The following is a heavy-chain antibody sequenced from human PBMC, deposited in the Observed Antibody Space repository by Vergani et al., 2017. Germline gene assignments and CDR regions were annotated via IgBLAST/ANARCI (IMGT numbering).Heavy chain of an antibody. CDR1: GFTFSSYS. CDR3: ARRVGYCSSTSCYSGGAFDY. CDR2: ISSSSSYI. V-gene: IGHV3-21*01. J-gene: IGHJ4*02. Sequence: EVQLVESGGGLVKPGGSLRLSCAASGFTFSSYSMNWVRQAPGKGLEWVSSISSSSSYIYYADSVKGRFTISRDNAKNSLYLQMNSLRAEDTAVYYCARRVGYCSSTSCYSGGAFDYWGQGTLVTASS. D-gene: IGHD2-2*02.